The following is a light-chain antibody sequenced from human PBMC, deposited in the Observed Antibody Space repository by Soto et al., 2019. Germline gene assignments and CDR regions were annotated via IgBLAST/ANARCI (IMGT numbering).Light chain of an antibody. CDR1: GSNIGSNA. Sequence: QSVLTQPPSASGTPGQRVTISCSGSGSNIGSNAVNWYQQLPGTAPKLLIYSNYQRPSGVPARFSGSKSGTSASLAICGLQSGDEADYYCAAWDDSLNGVAFGGGTKVTVL. CDR3: AAWDDSLNGVA. V-gene: IGLV1-44*01. CDR2: SNY. J-gene: IGLJ2*01.